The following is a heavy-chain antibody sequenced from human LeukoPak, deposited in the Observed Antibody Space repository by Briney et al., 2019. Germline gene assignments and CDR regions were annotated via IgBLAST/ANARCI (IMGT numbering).Heavy chain of an antibody. V-gene: IGHV6-1*01. CDR1: GDSVSSNSAA. CDR2: TYYRSKWHN. Sequence: SQTLSLTCAISGDSVSSNSAAGNWIRQSPSRGLEWLGRTYYRSKWHNDYAVFVKSRIPINPDTSKNQSSLQLNSVTPEDTAVYYCARGDSGFSAYSFAYWGQGTLVTVSS. CDR3: ARGDSGFSAYSFAY. D-gene: IGHD6-25*01. J-gene: IGHJ4*02.